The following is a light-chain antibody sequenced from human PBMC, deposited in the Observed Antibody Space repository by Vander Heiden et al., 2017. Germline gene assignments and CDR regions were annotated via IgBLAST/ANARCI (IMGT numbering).Light chain of an antibody. V-gene: IGKV2-28*01. J-gene: IGKJ4*01. CDR3: MQALQTPLT. Sequence: DIVMTQSPLSLPVTPVEPASISCRSSQSLLHSNGYNYLDWYLQTPGQSPQLLIYLGSNRASGVPDRFSGSGSGTDFTLKISRVEAEDVGVYYCMQALQTPLTFGGGTKVEIK. CDR2: LGS. CDR1: QSLLHSNGYNY.